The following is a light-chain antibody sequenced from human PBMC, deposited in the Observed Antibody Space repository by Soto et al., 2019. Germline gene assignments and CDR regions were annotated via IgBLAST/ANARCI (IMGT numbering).Light chain of an antibody. J-gene: IGKJ4*01. CDR1: QDIKTF. CDR3: QQYDSVLLT. Sequence: DIQMTQSPSSLSVSVGDRVTITCQANQDIKTFLHWYQQKPGKAPKVLIYGASYLEPGVPSRFSGTGSGTDFTFTISSLQHEDIETYYCQQYDSVLLTFGGGTKGDIK. CDR2: GAS. V-gene: IGKV1-33*01.